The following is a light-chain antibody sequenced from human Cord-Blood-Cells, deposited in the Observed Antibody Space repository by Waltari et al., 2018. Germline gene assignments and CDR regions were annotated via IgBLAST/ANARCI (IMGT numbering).Light chain of an antibody. CDR1: SSDVGSYNL. CDR2: EGS. Sequence: QSALTQPASVSGSPGQSITISCTGTSSDVGSYNLVSCYQQHPGKAPKLRIYEGSKRPSGVSNRFAGSKSGTTASLPLSGRQAEDEADYYCCSYAGSSTFVVFGGGTKLTVL. J-gene: IGLJ2*01. CDR3: CSYAGSSTFVV. V-gene: IGLV2-23*03.